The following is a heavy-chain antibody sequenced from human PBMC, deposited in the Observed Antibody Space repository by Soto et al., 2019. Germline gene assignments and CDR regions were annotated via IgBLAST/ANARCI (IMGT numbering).Heavy chain of an antibody. V-gene: IGHV1-18*01. CDR2: ISAYNGNT. Sequence: QVQLVQSGAEVKKPGASVKVSCKASGYTFTSYGISWVRQAPGQGLEWMGWISAYNGNTNYAQKLQATATTTTDTSTSTASMALRSLRSDDTAVYSFARASSSSCHDYWGQGTLFTVSS. D-gene: IGHD6-13*01. J-gene: IGHJ4*02. CDR1: GYTFTSYG. CDR3: ARASSSSCHDY.